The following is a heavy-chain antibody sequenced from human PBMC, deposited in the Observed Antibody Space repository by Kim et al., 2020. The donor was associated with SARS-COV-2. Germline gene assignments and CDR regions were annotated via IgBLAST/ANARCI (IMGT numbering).Heavy chain of an antibody. V-gene: IGHV1-2*06. J-gene: IGHJ5*02. CDR3: ARDVESLLEWLLYRGPYNWFDP. Sequence: ASVKVSCKASGYTFTGYYMHWVRQAPGQGLEWMGRINPNSGGTNYAQKFQGRVTMTRDTSISTAYMELSRLRSDDTAVYYCARDVESLLEWLLYRGPYNWFDPWGQGTLVTVSS. CDR2: INPNSGGT. CDR1: GYTFTGYY. D-gene: IGHD3-3*01.